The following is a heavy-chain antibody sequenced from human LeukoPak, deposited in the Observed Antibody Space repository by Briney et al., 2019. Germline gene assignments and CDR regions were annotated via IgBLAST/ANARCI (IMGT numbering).Heavy chain of an antibody. CDR3: AGEDNYDDYYFDD. V-gene: IGHV3-48*03. CDR1: GFTFNYYG. J-gene: IGHJ4*02. Sequence: PGGSLRLSCAGSGFTFNYYGFNWVRQAPGKGLEWVSHISSSGSTIFYADSVKGRFTISRDNAENSVFLQMNSLRAEDTAIYYCAGEDNYDDYYFDDWGQGTLVTVSS. D-gene: IGHD3-3*01. CDR2: ISSSGSTI.